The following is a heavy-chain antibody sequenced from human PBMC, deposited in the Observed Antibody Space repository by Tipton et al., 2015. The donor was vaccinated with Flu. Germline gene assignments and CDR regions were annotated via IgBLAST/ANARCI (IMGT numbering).Heavy chain of an antibody. CDR2: INHSGTT. CDR1: GDSITNGRYY. V-gene: IGHV4-61*09. J-gene: IGHJ5*02. D-gene: IGHD1-1*01. Sequence: TLSLTCSVSGDSITNGRYYWSWIRQPAGKGLEWIGEINHSGTTNYSPSLKSRVTISVDTSKKQFSLKLSSVTAADTAVYYCATKDWNRSDWRHHWGQGTLVTVSS. CDR3: ATKDWNRSDWRHH.